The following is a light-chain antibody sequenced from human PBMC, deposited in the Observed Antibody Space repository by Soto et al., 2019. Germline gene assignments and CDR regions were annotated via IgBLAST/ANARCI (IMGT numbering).Light chain of an antibody. CDR3: QQYNDNRT. CDR1: QSISSW. Sequence: DIQMTQSPSTLSASVGDRVTITCRASQSISSWLAWYQQKPGKAPKLLIYKASTLQSGVPSRFSGSGSGTEFTLAISSLQPDDSATYYCQQYNDNRTFGQGTKVEIK. CDR2: KAS. J-gene: IGKJ1*01. V-gene: IGKV1-5*03.